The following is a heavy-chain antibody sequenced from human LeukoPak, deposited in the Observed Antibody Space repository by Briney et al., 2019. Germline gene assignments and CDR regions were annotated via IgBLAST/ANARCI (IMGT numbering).Heavy chain of an antibody. J-gene: IGHJ6*03. CDR1: GGSISSYY. Sequence: SETLSLTCTVSGGSISSYYWSWIRQPPGKGLEWIGYIYYSGSTNYNPSLKSRVTISVDTSKNQFSLKLSSVTAADTAVYYCARDVRGRYDFWSGYYSYMDVWGKGTTVTVSS. V-gene: IGHV4-59*01. D-gene: IGHD3-3*01. CDR3: ARDVRGRYDFWSGYYSYMDV. CDR2: IYYSGST.